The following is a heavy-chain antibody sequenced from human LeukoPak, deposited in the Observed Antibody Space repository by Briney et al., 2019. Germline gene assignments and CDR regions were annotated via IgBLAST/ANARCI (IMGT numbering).Heavy chain of an antibody. CDR1: GFTFSSYG. V-gene: IGHV3-30*18. Sequence: TGGSLRLSCAAPGFTFSSYGMHWVRQAPGKGLEWVAVISYDGSNKYYADSVKGRFTISRDNSKNTLYLQMNSLRAEDTAVYYCAKDGGWSYPDYWGQGTLVTVSS. CDR3: AKDGGWSYPDY. J-gene: IGHJ4*02. D-gene: IGHD1-26*01. CDR2: ISYDGSNK.